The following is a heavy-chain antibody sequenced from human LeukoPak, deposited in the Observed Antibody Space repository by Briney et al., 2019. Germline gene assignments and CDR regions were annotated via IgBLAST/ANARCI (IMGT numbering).Heavy chain of an antibody. D-gene: IGHD2-15*01. Sequence: SETQSLTCTVSGGSISGYYWSWIRQPPGKGLEWIGYIYYSGSTNYNPSLKSRVTISLDTSKNQFSLKLSCVTAADTAVYYCARAGPGYCSGSSCFDYWGQGTLVTVSS. V-gene: IGHV4-59*01. CDR1: GGSISGYY. CDR3: ARAGPGYCSGSSCFDY. J-gene: IGHJ4*02. CDR2: IYYSGST.